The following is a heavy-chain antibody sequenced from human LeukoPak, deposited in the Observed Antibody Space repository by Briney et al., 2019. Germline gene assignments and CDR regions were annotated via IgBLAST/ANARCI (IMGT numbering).Heavy chain of an antibody. D-gene: IGHD3-10*01. V-gene: IGHV1-8*01. CDR2: MHPNSGNT. CDR3: AKMDASGSDNWFDP. CDR1: GYTFTSYD. Sequence: GASVKVSCKASGYTFTSYDINWVRQATGQGLEWMGGMHPNSGNTGYAQKFQGRVTMTRDTSISTAYMELSSLRSEDTAVYYCAKMDASGSDNWFDPWGQGTLVTVSS. J-gene: IGHJ5*02.